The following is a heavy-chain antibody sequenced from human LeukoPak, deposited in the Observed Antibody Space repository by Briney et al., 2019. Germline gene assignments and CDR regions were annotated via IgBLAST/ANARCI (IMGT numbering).Heavy chain of an antibody. J-gene: IGHJ5*02. CDR1: GFTISSYA. D-gene: IGHD2-8*02. V-gene: IGHV3-23*01. Sequence: PGGSLRLSCEGSGFTISSYAMSWVRQAPGKGLEWVSAINGGGGLTYYADSVKGRFTTSRDNSKNTLYLQMNSLRAEDTAVYYCAKSGGGDCTGDYCINWFDPWGQGTLVTVSS. CDR3: AKSGGGDCTGDYCINWFDP. CDR2: INGGGGLT.